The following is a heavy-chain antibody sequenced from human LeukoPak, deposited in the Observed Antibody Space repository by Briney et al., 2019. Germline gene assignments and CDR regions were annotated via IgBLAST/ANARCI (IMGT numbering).Heavy chain of an antibody. CDR3: AKDRSDSGSWYAGSH. CDR1: GFTLNTNY. V-gene: IGHV3-23*01. CDR2: ISGSGDST. Sequence: GGSLRLSCAASGFTLNTNYMNWVRQVPGKGLEWVSAISGSGDSTYYADSVKGRFTISRDTSKNTLYLQMHSLRVEDTAVYYCAKDRSDSGSWYAGSHWGQGTLVTVSS. D-gene: IGHD6-13*01. J-gene: IGHJ4*02.